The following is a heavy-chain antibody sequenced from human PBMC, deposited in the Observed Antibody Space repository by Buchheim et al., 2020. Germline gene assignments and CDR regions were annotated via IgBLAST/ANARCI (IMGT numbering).Heavy chain of an antibody. V-gene: IGHV3-23*01. Sequence: EVQLLESGGGLVQPGGSLRLSCAASRFTFSSYAMTWVRQAPGKGLEWVATISGSGNSTYYTDSVKGRFTISRDNSKNTLYLQMTSLRAEDTAVYYCAKGVGATSSYGMDVWGQGTT. CDR3: AKGVGATSSYGMDV. J-gene: IGHJ6*02. CDR1: RFTFSSYA. CDR2: ISGSGNST. D-gene: IGHD1-26*01.